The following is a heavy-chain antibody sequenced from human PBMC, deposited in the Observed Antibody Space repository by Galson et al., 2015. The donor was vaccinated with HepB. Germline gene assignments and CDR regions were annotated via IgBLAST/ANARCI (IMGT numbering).Heavy chain of an antibody. CDR1: GYTFTSYA. V-gene: IGHV7-4-1*02. CDR2: INTNTGNP. CDR3: ARGWRYSSSWGSYYYYYMDV. Sequence: SVKVSCKASGYTFTSYAMNWVRQAPGQGLEWMGWINTNTGNPTYAQGFTGRFVFSLDTSVSTAYLQISSLKAEDTAVYYCARGWRYSSSWGSYYYYYMDVWGKGTTVTVSS. D-gene: IGHD6-13*01. J-gene: IGHJ6*03.